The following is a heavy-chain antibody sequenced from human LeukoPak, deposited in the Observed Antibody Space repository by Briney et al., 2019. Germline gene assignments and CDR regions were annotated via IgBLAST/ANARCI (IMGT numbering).Heavy chain of an antibody. CDR3: ARPSPPGDGYNPPDH. D-gene: IGHD5-24*01. Sequence: QAGGSLRLSCVVSGFNFDNFAMHWVRQPLGKGLEWVAVISHDGRTKYYADSMKGRITISRDNSKNTPFLQMNNLRSEDTAVYFCARPSPPGDGYNPPDHWGQGTLVTVSS. J-gene: IGHJ4*02. CDR2: ISHDGRTK. V-gene: IGHV3-30*04. CDR1: GFNFDNFA.